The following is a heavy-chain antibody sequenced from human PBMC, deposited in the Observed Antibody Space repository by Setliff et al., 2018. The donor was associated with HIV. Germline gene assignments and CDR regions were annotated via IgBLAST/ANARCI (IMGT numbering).Heavy chain of an antibody. CDR1: GYTFSTNA. D-gene: IGHD3-10*01. V-gene: IGHV1-3*01. J-gene: IGHJ3*02. CDR2: INAGDDNT. CDR3: AAGYGSGSYGAFDI. Sequence: ASVKVSCKAFGYTFSTNAIHWVRQAPGQRLEWMGYINAGDDNTRYSEKLQGRVTMTTDTSTSTAYMELRSLRSDDTAVYYCAAGYGSGSYGAFDIWGQGTMVTVSS.